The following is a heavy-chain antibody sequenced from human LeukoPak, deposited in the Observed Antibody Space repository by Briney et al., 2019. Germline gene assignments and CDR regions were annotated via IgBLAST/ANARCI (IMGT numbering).Heavy chain of an antibody. V-gene: IGHV4-31*03. CDR3: ARVKVLLWFGEFLIDY. J-gene: IGHJ4*02. CDR1: GVSISSGGYY. Sequence: SQTLSLTCTVSGVSISSGGYYWSWIRQHPGKGLEWIGYIYYSGSTYYNPSLKSRVTISVDTSKNQFSLKLSSVTAADTAVYYCARVKVLLWFGEFLIDYWGQGTLVTVSS. D-gene: IGHD3-10*01. CDR2: IYYSGST.